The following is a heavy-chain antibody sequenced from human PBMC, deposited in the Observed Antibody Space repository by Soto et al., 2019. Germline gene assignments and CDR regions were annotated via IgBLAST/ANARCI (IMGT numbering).Heavy chain of an antibody. J-gene: IGHJ6*02. CDR3: AGLVDTAMVYYYYGMDV. D-gene: IGHD5-18*01. Sequence: PSETLSLTCTVSGGSISSYYWSWIRQPPGKGLEWIGYIYYSGSTNYNPSLKSRVTISADTSKNQFSLKLSSVTAADTAVYYCAGLVDTAMVYYYYGMDVWGQGTTVTVSS. V-gene: IGHV4-59*01. CDR1: GGSISSYY. CDR2: IYYSGST.